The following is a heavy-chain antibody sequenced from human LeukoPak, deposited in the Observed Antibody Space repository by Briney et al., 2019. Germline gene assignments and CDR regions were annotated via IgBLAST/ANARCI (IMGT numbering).Heavy chain of an antibody. CDR2: ISGDGGST. Sequence: GGSLRLSCAASGFTFDNYAIHWVRQALGKGLEWVSLISGDGGSTYYADSMKGRFTISRDNSKNSLYLQMDSLRTEDTALYYCARDSQEFFQHWGQGTLVTVSS. CDR3: ARDSQEFFQH. V-gene: IGHV3-43*02. J-gene: IGHJ1*01. CDR1: GFTFDNYA.